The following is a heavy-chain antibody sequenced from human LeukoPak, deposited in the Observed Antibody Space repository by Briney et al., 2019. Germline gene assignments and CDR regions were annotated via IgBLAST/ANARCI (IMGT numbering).Heavy chain of an antibody. CDR3: ARDFSVGYSSGY. Sequence: ASVKVSCKASGYTFTSYGISWVRQAPGQGLEWMGWISAYNGNTNYAQKLQGRVTMTTDTSTSTAYMELRSPRSDDTAVYYCARDFSVGYSSGYWGQGALSPSPQ. D-gene: IGHD6-19*01. CDR1: GYTFTSYG. J-gene: IGHJ4*02. V-gene: IGHV1-18*01. CDR2: ISAYNGNT.